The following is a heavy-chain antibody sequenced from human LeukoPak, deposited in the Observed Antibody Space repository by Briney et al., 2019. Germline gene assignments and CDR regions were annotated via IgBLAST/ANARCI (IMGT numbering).Heavy chain of an antibody. D-gene: IGHD2-15*01. V-gene: IGHV1-24*01. CDR2: FDPEDGET. Sequence: ASVKVSCKVSGYTLTELSMHWVRQAPGKGLEWMGGFDPEDGETIYAQKFQGRVTMTEDTSTDTAYMELSSLRSEDTAVYYCAGGYCSGGSCRYYFDYWGQGTLVTASS. CDR3: AGGYCSGGSCRYYFDY. J-gene: IGHJ4*02. CDR1: GYTLTELS.